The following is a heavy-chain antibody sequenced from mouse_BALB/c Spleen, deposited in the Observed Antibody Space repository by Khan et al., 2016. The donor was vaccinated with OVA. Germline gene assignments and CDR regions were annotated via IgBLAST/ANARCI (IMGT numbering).Heavy chain of an antibody. CDR3: ARGQYGNSAWFAN. Sequence: QVQLKQSGPGLVAPSQSLSITCTVAGFSLNSYGVHWVRQPPGKGLEWLGVIWAGGSSNYNSALMSRLIISKDNSKSQVLLKMNSLQTDDTAMYYWARGQYGNSAWFANWGQGTLVTVSA. V-gene: IGHV2-9*02. J-gene: IGHJ3*01. CDR1: GFSLNSYG. CDR2: IWAGGSS. D-gene: IGHD2-1*01.